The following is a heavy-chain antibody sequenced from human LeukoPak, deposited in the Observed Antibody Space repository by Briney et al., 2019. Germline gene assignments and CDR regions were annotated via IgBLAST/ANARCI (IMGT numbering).Heavy chain of an antibody. D-gene: IGHD6-6*01. V-gene: IGHV3-23*01. J-gene: IGHJ4*02. CDR1: GFTFSSYP. Sequence: GGSLRLSCAASGFTFSSYPMTWVRQAPGKGPEWVSFISDSGGVTYYADSVKGRFTISRDNSKNTLYLQMNSLRAEDTAVYYCAKNTQYSGYYDCWGQGTLVAVSS. CDR2: ISDSGGVT. CDR3: AKNTQYSGYYDC.